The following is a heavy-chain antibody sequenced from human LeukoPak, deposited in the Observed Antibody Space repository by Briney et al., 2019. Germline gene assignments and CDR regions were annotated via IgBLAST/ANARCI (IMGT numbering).Heavy chain of an antibody. CDR1: GHSFATKY. CDR3: ARSRWELDADY. D-gene: IGHD1-26*01. Sequence: ASVKVSCKASGHSFATKYMHWVRQAHGQGLEWMGWINPASGVTHYAQKFQGRVTMSRDTSITTAYMELTGLISDDTVIYYCARSRWELDADYWGQGTLVTVSS. CDR2: INPASGVT. J-gene: IGHJ4*02. V-gene: IGHV1-2*02.